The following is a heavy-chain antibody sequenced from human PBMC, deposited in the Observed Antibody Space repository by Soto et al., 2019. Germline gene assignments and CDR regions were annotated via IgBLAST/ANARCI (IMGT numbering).Heavy chain of an antibody. V-gene: IGHV1-8*01. CDR2: MNPNSGNR. D-gene: IGHD2-2*01. CDR3: ARGGYVASFPSYPYYMAV. CDR1: GYTFTNYD. Sequence: QVQLVQSGAEVRKPGASVKVSCKASGYTFTNYDINWVRQAPGEGLEWMGWMNPNSGNRGFGQKFQGRVTMTSNTSISTAYTELTSLTSDDTAVYFCARGGYVASFPSYPYYMAVWGEGTTVTVSS. J-gene: IGHJ6*03.